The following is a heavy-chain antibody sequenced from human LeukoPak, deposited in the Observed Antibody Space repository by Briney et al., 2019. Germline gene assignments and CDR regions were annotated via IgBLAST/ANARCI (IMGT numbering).Heavy chain of an antibody. V-gene: IGHV4-38-2*02. CDR1: DSSISGSYF. J-gene: IGHJ5*02. D-gene: IGHD3-10*01. CDR2: MHHTGSA. CDR3: ARFAIVRDLATYNWIDP. Sequence: SETLSLTCIVSDSSISGSYFWGWVRQPPGKGLESIGAMHHTGSAYYNPSLQSRVSISLDVSKGQISLHLNSMTAADTAVYYCARFAIVRDLATYNWIDPWGQGTLVTVSS.